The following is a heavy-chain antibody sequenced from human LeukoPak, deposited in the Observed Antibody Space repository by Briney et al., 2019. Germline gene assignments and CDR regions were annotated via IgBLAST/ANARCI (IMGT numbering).Heavy chain of an antibody. CDR2: ISRGGAYL. D-gene: IGHD2-15*01. V-gene: IGHV3-21*01. Sequence: GGSLRLSCAASGFTFSDYTMKWVRQAPGKGLEWLSCISRGGAYLYYADPVRGQFTISRDNAKNSLSLQMNSLGVEDTAIYYCAREEDRTTIGASRGMDVWGQGTTVTVS. CDR3: AREEDRTTIGASRGMDV. J-gene: IGHJ6*02. CDR1: GFTFSDYT.